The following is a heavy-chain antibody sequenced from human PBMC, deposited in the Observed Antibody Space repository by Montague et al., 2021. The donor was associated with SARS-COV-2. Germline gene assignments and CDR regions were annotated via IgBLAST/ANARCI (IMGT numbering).Heavy chain of an antibody. V-gene: IGHV4-39*01. J-gene: IGHJ4*02. CDR3: ARAAGQWVVREGFEY. CDR1: CASISSSSHY. CDR2: VYYSGRT. D-gene: IGHD6-19*01. Sequence: ETLSLTCAVSCASISSSSHYWGRLRQPKGMGLDWISSVYYSGRTNYTVSLRSRVTLYIDTSRNPFSLSLNSLTDTDTAGYYCARAAGQWVVREGFEYWGQGMLVSVSS.